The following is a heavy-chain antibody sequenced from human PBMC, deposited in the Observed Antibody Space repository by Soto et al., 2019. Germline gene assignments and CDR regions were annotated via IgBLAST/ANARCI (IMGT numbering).Heavy chain of an antibody. J-gene: IGHJ6*02. Sequence: SETLSLTCTVSGGSISSGDYYWSWIRQPPGKGREWIGYIYYSGSTYYNPSLKSRVTISVDTSKNQFSLKLSSVTAADTAVYYCARDNQCTSCYPDYYYGMDVWGQGTTVTVSS. D-gene: IGHD2-2*01. CDR3: ARDNQCTSCYPDYYYGMDV. V-gene: IGHV4-30-4*01. CDR2: IYYSGST. CDR1: GGSISSGDYY.